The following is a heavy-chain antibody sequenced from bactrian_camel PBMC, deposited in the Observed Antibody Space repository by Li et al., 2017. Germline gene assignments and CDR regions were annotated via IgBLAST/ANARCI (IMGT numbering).Heavy chain of an antibody. V-gene: IGHV3S40*01. J-gene: IGHJ4*01. CDR1: GYTSTSGC. CDR3: AASSLTDYVAIGYVPFTTVEYDD. Sequence: VQLVESGGGSAQAGGSLKLACAFSGYTSTSGCMGWFRQAPGKEREGVAAIYSADPNIRYADFVEGRFSISRDNAKNTVYLQMNSLKPEDTAMYYCAASSLTDYVAIGYVPFTTVEYDDWGQGTQVTVS. D-gene: IGHD3*01. CDR2: IYSADPNI.